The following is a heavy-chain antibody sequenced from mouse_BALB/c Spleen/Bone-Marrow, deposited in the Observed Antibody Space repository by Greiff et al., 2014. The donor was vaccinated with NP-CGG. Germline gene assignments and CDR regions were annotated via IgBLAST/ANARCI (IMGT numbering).Heavy chain of an antibody. CDR2: IDPANGNT. D-gene: IGHD1-1*01. J-gene: IGHJ3*01. Sequence: EVQLQQSGAELVKPGAPVKLSCTASGFNIKDTYIHWVKQRPEQGLEWIGRIDPANGNTKYDPKFQGKATITTDTSSNTAYLQLSSLTSEDTAVYYCASYYYGRSSFACWGQGTLVTVSA. V-gene: IGHV14-3*02. CDR1: GFNIKDTY. CDR3: ASYYYGRSSFAC.